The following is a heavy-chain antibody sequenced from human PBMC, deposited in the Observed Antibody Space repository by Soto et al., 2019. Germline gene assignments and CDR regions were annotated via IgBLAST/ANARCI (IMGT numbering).Heavy chain of an antibody. D-gene: IGHD6-13*01. Sequence: PGGSRRLSCAASGFTFSSYEMNWVRQAPGKGLEWVSYISSSGSTIYYADSVKGRFTISRDNAKNSLYLQMNSLRAEDTAVYYCARLAAAGWFDPWGQGTLVTVSS. CDR3: ARLAAAGWFDP. V-gene: IGHV3-48*03. CDR1: GFTFSSYE. J-gene: IGHJ5*02. CDR2: ISSSGSTI.